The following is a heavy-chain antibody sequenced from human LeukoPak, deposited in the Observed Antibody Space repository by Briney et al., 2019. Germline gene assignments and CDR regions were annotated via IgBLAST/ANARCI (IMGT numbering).Heavy chain of an antibody. D-gene: IGHD6-19*01. CDR3: TRVYSSGWYYFDS. J-gene: IGHJ4*02. V-gene: IGHV5-51*01. CDR2: IYPGDADT. CDR1: GYSFASYW. Sequence: PGESLEISCKGSGYSFASYWIGWVRQMPGKCLEWMGIIYPGDADTRYSPSFQGQVTISADKSISTAYMQCSSLKASDTAMYYCTRVYSSGWYYFDSWCRATLVTV.